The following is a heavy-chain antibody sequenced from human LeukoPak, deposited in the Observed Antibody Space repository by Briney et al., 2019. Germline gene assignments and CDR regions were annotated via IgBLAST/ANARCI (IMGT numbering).Heavy chain of an antibody. CDR3: ARAFVIRAAPAFDI. D-gene: IGHD2/OR15-2a*01. V-gene: IGHV4-59*01. J-gene: IGHJ3*02. CDR2: IYYSGST. Sequence: PSETLSLTCTVSGGSISSYYWSWIRQPPGKGLEWIGYIYYSGSTNYNPSLKSRVTISVGTSKNQFSLKLSSVTAADTAVYYCARAFVIRAAPAFDIWGQGTMVTVSS. CDR1: GGSISSYY.